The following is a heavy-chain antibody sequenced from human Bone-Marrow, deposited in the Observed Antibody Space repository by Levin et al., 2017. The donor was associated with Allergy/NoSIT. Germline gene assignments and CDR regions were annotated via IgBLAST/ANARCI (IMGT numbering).Heavy chain of an antibody. D-gene: IGHD2-15*01. J-gene: IGHJ3*02. CDR2: INPNSGGT. CDR1: GYTFTGYY. V-gene: IGHV1-2*06. Sequence: ASVKVSCKASGYTFTGYYMHWVRQAPGQGLEWMGRINPNSGGTNYAQKFQGRVTMTRDTSISTAYMELSRLRSDDTAVYYCARQTYCSGGSCYWGRAFDIWGQGTMVTVSS. CDR3: ARQTYCSGGSCYWGRAFDI.